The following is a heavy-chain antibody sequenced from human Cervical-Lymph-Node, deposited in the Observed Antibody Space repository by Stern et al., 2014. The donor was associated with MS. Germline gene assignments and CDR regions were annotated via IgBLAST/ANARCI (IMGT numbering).Heavy chain of an antibody. D-gene: IGHD5-12*01. Sequence: EVQLVESGGGLVQPGGSLRLSCAASGFTFSTYWMHWVRQAPGKGMGWVSRLNSDGSSTSYADSVKGRFTISRDNAKNTLYLQMNSLRAEDTAVYYCARGDIVATIPPYYGMDVWGQGTTVTVSS. CDR1: GFTFSTYW. J-gene: IGHJ6*02. CDR3: ARGDIVATIPPYYGMDV. CDR2: LNSDGSST. V-gene: IGHV3-74*02.